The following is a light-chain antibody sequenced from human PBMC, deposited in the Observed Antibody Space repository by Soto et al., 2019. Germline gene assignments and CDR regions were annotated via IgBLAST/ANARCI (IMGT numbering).Light chain of an antibody. CDR3: SSYTSSSTLVV. J-gene: IGLJ2*01. CDR2: EVS. Sequence: QSALTQPASVSGSPGQSITISCTGTSSDVGGYNYVSWYQQHPGKAPKLMIYEVSNRPSGVSNRFSGSKSGNTASLTISGLQAEDDADYYCSSYTSSSTLVVFGVGTKVTVL. V-gene: IGLV2-14*01. CDR1: SSDVGGYNY.